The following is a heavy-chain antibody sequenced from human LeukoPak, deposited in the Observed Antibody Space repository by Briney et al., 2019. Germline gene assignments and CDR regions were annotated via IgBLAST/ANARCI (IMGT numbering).Heavy chain of an antibody. Sequence: XGAXXTFXNYXXGWXRXMXGXXLEXXXIIYPGDSDTRYSPSFQGQVTISVDKSINTAYLQWSSLKASDSAMYYCARAGYSNRWDGVDYWGQGTLVTVSS. V-gene: IGHV5-51*01. J-gene: IGHJ4*02. CDR3: ARAGYSNRWDGVDY. CDR2: IYPGDSDT. CDR1: XXTFXNYX. D-gene: IGHD2/OR15-2a*01.